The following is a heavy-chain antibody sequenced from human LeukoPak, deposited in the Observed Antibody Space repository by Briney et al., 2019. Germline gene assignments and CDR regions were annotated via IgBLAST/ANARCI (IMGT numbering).Heavy chain of an antibody. J-gene: IGHJ4*02. CDR2: IRAYNGNT. CDR3: ARLPDDIQLWVGYYFDY. Sequence: ASVKVSCKGSGYTFTSYGISWVRQAPGQGLEWMGWIRAYNGNTNYAQMLQGRVTMTTDRSTSTAYMELSSLRSDDTAVYYCARLPDDIQLWVGYYFDYWGQGTLVTVSS. D-gene: IGHD5-18*01. V-gene: IGHV1-18*01. CDR1: GYTFTSYG.